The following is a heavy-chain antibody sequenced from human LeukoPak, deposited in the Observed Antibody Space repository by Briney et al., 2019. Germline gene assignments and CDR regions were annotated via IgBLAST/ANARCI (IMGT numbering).Heavy chain of an antibody. V-gene: IGHV1-69*06. Sequence: GASVKVSCKASGGTFSSYAISWVRQAPGQGLEWMGGITPISGTASFAQKFQGRVTITADKSTSTAYMELSSLRSEDTAVYYCARDLGSSSCLWGQGTLVTVSS. D-gene: IGHD6-13*01. CDR3: ARDLGSSSCL. CDR2: ITPISGTA. J-gene: IGHJ4*02. CDR1: GGTFSSYA.